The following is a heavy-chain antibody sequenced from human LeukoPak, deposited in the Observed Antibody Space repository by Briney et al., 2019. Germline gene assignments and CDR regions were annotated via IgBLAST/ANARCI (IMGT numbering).Heavy chain of an antibody. CDR2: ISTSGGST. CDR3: AKDENYVWGSYRFGN. CDR1: GSTFSSYD. Sequence: GGSLRLSCAASGSTFSSYDMSWVRQAPGKGLEWVSSISTSGGSTFYADAVKGRFTISRDNTKNTLDLQMNSLGAEDTAVYYCAKDENYVWGSYRFGNWGQGTLVTVSS. D-gene: IGHD3-16*02. V-gene: IGHV3-23*01. J-gene: IGHJ4*02.